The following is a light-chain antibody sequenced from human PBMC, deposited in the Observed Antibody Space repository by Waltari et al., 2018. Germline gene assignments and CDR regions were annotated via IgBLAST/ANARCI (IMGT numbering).Light chain of an antibody. V-gene: IGLV2-23*02. Sequence: QSALTQPASVSGTPGQSITISCTGTTSDVGSYDLVSWYQQHPGEAPKLLICEVFKRPPGIFRRFSGSKSGSTASLTISGLQPEDEADYYCGSYAGRGTYVFGSGTKVTVL. J-gene: IGLJ1*01. CDR3: GSYAGRGTYV. CDR2: EVF. CDR1: TSDVGSYDL.